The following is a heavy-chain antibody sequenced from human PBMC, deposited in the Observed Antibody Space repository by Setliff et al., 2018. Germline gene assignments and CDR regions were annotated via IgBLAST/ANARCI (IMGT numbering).Heavy chain of an antibody. CDR1: GATFSSHG. CDR2: TIPIFGTT. D-gene: IGHD5-18*01. J-gene: IGHJ6*03. CDR3: AREGVDTRSSTDYRYYMDV. Sequence: SVKVSCKASGATFSSHGISWVRQAPGQGLEWMGGTIPIFGTTNYAQKFQGRVAIITDESTSTAYMELSSLTSADTAVYYCAREGVDTRSSTDYRYYMDVWGKGTTVTVS. V-gene: IGHV1-69*05.